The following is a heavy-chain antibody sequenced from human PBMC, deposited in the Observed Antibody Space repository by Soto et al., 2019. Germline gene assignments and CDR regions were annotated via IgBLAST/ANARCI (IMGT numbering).Heavy chain of an antibody. J-gene: IGHJ4*02. CDR1: GGSISSSSYY. D-gene: IGHD3-22*01. Sequence: SETQSLTCTVSGGSISSSSYYWGWIRQPPGKGLEWIGSIYYSGSTYYNPSLKSRVTISVDTSKNQFSLKLSSVTAADTAVYYCARLADYYDSSGYYSPYFDYWGQGTLVTVSS. CDR2: IYYSGST. CDR3: ARLADYYDSSGYYSPYFDY. V-gene: IGHV4-39*01.